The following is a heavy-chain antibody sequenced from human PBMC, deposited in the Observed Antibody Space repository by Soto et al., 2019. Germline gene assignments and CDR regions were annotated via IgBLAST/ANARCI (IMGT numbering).Heavy chain of an antibody. CDR1: GGSISSSSYY. CDR3: ARLIIVGATTWFDP. J-gene: IGHJ5*02. CDR2: IYYSGST. V-gene: IGHV4-39*01. D-gene: IGHD1-26*01. Sequence: PSETLSLTXTVSGGSISSSSYYWGWIRQPPGKGLEWIGSIYYSGSTYYNPSLKSRVTISVDTSKNQFSLKLSSVTAADTAVYYCARLIIVGATTWFDPWGQGTLVTVSS.